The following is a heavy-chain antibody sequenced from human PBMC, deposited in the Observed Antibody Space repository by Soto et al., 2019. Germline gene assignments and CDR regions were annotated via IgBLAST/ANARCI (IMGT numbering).Heavy chain of an antibody. Sequence: QVQLVESGGGLVRPCGSLRLSCAASGFTFSDYYMSWIRQSPGKGLEWLAVMSSSGTNVFYADSVKGRFTISRDNAKNSLLLQMDSLKAEDTAVYYCATSRVFDFWGLGTLVSVSS. J-gene: IGHJ4*02. V-gene: IGHV3-11*01. CDR3: ATSRVFDF. CDR2: MSSSGTNV. CDR1: GFTFSDYY.